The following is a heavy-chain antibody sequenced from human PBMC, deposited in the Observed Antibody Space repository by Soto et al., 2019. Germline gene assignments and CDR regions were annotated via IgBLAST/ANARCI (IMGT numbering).Heavy chain of an antibody. D-gene: IGHD5-18*01. CDR2: IYYSGST. CDR1: GGSISSGDYY. J-gene: IGHJ4*02. Sequence: PSETLSLTCTVSGGSISSGDYYWSWIRQPPGKGLEWIGYIYYSGSTYYNPSLKSRVTISVDTSKNQFSLKLSSVTAADTAVYYCARDHYVDTAMAGFDYWGQGTLVTVSS. V-gene: IGHV4-30-4*01. CDR3: ARDHYVDTAMAGFDY.